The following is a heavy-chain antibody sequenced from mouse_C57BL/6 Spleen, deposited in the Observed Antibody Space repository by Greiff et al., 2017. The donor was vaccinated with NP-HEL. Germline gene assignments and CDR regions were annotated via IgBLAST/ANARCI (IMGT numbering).Heavy chain of an antibody. CDR2: ISSGGSYT. CDR3: ARHLTNPAPMDY. J-gene: IGHJ4*01. D-gene: IGHD6-1*01. CDR1: GFTFSSYG. Sequence: EVMLVESGGDLVKPGGSLKLSCAASGFTFSSYGMSWVRQTPDKRLEWVATISSGGSYTYYPDSVKGRFTISRDNAKNTLYLQMSSLKSEDTAMYYCARHLTNPAPMDYWGQGTSVTVSS. V-gene: IGHV5-6*01.